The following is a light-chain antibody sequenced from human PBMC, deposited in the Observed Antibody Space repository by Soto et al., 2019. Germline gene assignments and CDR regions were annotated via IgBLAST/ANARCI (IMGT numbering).Light chain of an antibody. V-gene: IGKV3-20*01. J-gene: IGKJ2*01. Sequence: LSPGERATLSCRASQSVSSSYLAWYQQKPGQAPRLLXYGASSRATGIPDRFSGSGSGTDFTLTISRLEPEDFAVYYCHQYGSLYTFGQGTKVEIK. CDR1: QSVSSSY. CDR3: HQYGSLYT. CDR2: GAS.